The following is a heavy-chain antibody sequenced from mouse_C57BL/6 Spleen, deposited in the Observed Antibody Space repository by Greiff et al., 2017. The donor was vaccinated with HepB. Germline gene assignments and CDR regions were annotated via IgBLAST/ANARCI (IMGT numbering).Heavy chain of an antibody. CDR2: IRNKANGYTT. CDR1: GFTFTDYY. V-gene: IGHV7-3*01. CDR3: ARYKDYDAWYFDV. Sequence: EVKLQESGGGLVQPGGSLSLSCAASGFTFTDYYMSWVRQPPGKALEWLGFIRNKANGYTTEYSASVKGRFTISRDNSQSILYLQMNALRAEDSATYYCARYKDYDAWYFDVWGTGTTVTVSS. J-gene: IGHJ1*03. D-gene: IGHD2-4*01.